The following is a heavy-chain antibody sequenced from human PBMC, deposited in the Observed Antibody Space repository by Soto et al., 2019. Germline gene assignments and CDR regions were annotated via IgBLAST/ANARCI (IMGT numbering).Heavy chain of an antibody. D-gene: IGHD2-15*01. Sequence: QVQLQQWGAGLLKPSETLSLTCAVYGGSFSGYYWSWIRQPPGKGLEWIGEINHSGSTNYNPSLKSRGTISVDTSKNQFSLKLSSVTAADTAVYYCARGGYCSGGSCYSSLGWFDPWGQGTLVTVSS. CDR3: ARGGYCSGGSCYSSLGWFDP. CDR1: GGSFSGYY. V-gene: IGHV4-34*01. CDR2: INHSGST. J-gene: IGHJ5*02.